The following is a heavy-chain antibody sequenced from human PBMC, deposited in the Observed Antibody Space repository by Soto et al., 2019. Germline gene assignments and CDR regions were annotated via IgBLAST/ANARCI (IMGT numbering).Heavy chain of an antibody. D-gene: IGHD7-27*01. J-gene: IGHJ4*02. CDR2: IFHSGST. Sequence: SETLSLTCTVSGGSISSSSYYWGWIRQLPGKGLEWIAYIFHSGSTSYNPSLKSRLTISVDTSKNQFSLKLSSVTAADTAVYYCATIKWGVSGYWGQGTLVTVSS. V-gene: IGHV4-31*03. CDR1: GGSISSSSYY. CDR3: ATIKWGVSGY.